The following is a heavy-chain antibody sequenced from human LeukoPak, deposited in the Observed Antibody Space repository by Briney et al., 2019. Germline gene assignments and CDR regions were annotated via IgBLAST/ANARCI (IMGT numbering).Heavy chain of an antibody. CDR3: AKAMRPTVSYFDY. J-gene: IGHJ4*02. CDR2: IKQDGSEK. CDR1: GFTFSSYW. D-gene: IGHD4-17*01. V-gene: IGHV3-7*01. Sequence: PGGSLRLSCAASGFTFSSYWMSWVRQAPGKGLEWVANIKQDGSEKYYVDSVKGRFTISRDNAKNSLYLRMNSPRAEDTAVYYCAKAMRPTVSYFDYWGQGTLVTVSS.